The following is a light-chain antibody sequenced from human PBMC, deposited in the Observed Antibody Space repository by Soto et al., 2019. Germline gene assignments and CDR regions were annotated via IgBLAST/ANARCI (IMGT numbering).Light chain of an antibody. CDR2: DVS. J-gene: IGKJ4*01. CDR1: QDISTH. Sequence: DIQMTQSPSSLSASVGDRVTITCQASQDISTHLTWFQQKPGKAPKLLIYDVSTLETGVPSRFSGSGSGIDFTLSISSLQPEDNATYYCQQFDSLPLTFGGVTKVEIX. CDR3: QQFDSLPLT. V-gene: IGKV1-33*01.